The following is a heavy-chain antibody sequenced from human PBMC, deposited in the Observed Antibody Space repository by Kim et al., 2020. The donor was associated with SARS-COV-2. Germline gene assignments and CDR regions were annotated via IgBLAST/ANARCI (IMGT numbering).Heavy chain of an antibody. J-gene: IGHJ5*02. CDR1: GGSFSGYY. Sequence: AETLSLTCAVSGGSFSGYYWSWICQPPRTGLEWIGEINHSGSTNYNPSLKSRVTISVDTSKNQFSLKLSYVTAADTAVYYCARRPAVLVVKRGWFDPWGQETLVTVSS. CDR3: ARRPAVLVVKRGWFDP. CDR2: INHSGST. D-gene: IGHD3-22*01. V-gene: IGHV4-34*01.